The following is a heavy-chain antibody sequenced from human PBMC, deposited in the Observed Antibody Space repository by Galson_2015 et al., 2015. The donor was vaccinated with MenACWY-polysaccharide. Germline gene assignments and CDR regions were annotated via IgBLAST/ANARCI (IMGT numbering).Heavy chain of an antibody. CDR3: AGIPATETSFGWFDP. V-gene: IGHV4-31*11. CDR1: GASISSDSHY. Sequence: TLSLTCAVSGASISSDSHYWSWFRQYPGKSLEWIAYIYYNGRGNYNPSLRSRVTISVDMSKNQFSLNLNSVTAADTAVYFCAGIPATETSFGWFDPWGQGTLVTVSS. J-gene: IGHJ5*02. D-gene: IGHD4-17*01. CDR2: IYYNGRG.